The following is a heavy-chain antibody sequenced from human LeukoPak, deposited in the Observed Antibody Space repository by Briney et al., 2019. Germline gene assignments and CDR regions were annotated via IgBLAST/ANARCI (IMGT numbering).Heavy chain of an antibody. J-gene: IGHJ4*02. Sequence: PSETLSLTCTVSGGSISSYYWNWIRQPPGKGLEWIGNIFYSGSTYYSPSLKSRVTISLDTSRNQFSLKLNSVTAADTAVYYCARAYYYDSSGYLFDYWGQGTLVTVSS. CDR3: ARAYYYDSSGYLFDY. V-gene: IGHV4-59*12. CDR1: GGSISSYY. CDR2: IFYSGST. D-gene: IGHD3-22*01.